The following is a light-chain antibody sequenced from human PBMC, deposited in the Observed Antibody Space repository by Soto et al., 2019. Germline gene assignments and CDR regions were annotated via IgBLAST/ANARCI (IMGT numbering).Light chain of an antibody. CDR3: RQYNNWLYT. CDR1: QSVGSN. V-gene: IGKV3-15*01. J-gene: IGKJ2*01. Sequence: DIVMTQSPATLSVSPGERATFSCRASQSVGSNLAWYQQKPGQAPRLLIYGASTRVTGIPARFSGSGSGTEFILTISSLQSEDLAIYYCRQYNNWLYTFGQGTNLEIK. CDR2: GAS.